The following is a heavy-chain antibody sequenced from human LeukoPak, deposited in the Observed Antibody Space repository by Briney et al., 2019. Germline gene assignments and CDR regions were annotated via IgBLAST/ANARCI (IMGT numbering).Heavy chain of an antibody. CDR1: GFTFRSYW. V-gene: IGHV3-74*01. Sequence: PGGSLRLSCAASGFTFRSYWMHWVRRAPGKGLVWVSRINRDGSSTNYADSVKGRFTISRDNAKNTLYLQMDSLRAEDTAAYYCTSLEGYCSGGSCNYGMDVWGTGTTVTVSS. J-gene: IGHJ6*04. D-gene: IGHD2-15*01. CDR3: TSLEGYCSGGSCNYGMDV. CDR2: INRDGSST.